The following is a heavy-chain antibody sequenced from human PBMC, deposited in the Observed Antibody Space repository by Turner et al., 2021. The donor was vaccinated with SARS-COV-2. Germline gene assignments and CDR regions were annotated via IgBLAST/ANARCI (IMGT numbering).Heavy chain of an antibody. V-gene: IGHV1-2*02. CDR3: ARSVSWLQSLTVDY. D-gene: IGHD5-12*01. CDR1: GYTFTSFY. CDR2: INPNSGGT. J-gene: IGHJ4*02. Sequence: QVQLVQSGAEVEKPGASVKVSCKASGYTFTSFYMHWVRQAPGQGLEWMGIINPNSGGTNYAQRFQGRVTMTGDTSISTAYMELSTLRSDDTAVYYCARSVSWLQSLTVDYWGQGTLVTVSS.